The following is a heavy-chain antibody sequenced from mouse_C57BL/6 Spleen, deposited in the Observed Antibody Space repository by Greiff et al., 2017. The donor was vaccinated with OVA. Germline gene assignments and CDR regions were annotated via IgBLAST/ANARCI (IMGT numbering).Heavy chain of an antibody. CDR2: IDPETGGA. CDR1: GYTFTDYE. V-gene: IGHV1-15*01. Sequence: QVQLQQSGAELVRPGASVTLSCKASGYTFTDYEMHWVKQTPVHGLDWIGAIDPETGGAAYNQKFKGKAILAADKSSGTAYMEVRSLTSEDSAVYYCTITTVVTPFAYWGQGTLVTVSA. CDR3: TITTVVTPFAY. D-gene: IGHD1-1*01. J-gene: IGHJ3*01.